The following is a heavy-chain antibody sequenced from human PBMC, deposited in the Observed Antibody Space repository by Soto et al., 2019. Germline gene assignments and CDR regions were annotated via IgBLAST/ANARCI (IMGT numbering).Heavy chain of an antibody. Sequence: PGESLKISCQGSGYRFTSSWIGWVRQMPGKGLEWLGNVYPSDPDVRYSPSFEGRVTISADNSINTAYLHLLNLKASDTAIYYCTKGATSTFDSWGQGTRVTVSS. J-gene: IGHJ4*02. CDR2: VYPSDPDV. CDR3: TKGATSTFDS. D-gene: IGHD3-16*01. V-gene: IGHV5-51*01. CDR1: GYRFTSSW.